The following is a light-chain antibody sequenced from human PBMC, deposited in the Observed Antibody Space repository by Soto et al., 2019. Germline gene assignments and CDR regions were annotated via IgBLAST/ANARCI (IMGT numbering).Light chain of an antibody. CDR1: QRIDSY. V-gene: IGKV1-39*01. CDR2: AVS. J-gene: IGKJ4*01. Sequence: DIQMTQSPSSLSASVGDRVTITSRTSQRIDSYLNWYQHKPGKAPKLLIYAVSSLQSGVPSRFSGSGSGTDFILTINNSQAEAFATYYCQKSHSSPLTLRGGSKVDIK. CDR3: QKSHSSPLT.